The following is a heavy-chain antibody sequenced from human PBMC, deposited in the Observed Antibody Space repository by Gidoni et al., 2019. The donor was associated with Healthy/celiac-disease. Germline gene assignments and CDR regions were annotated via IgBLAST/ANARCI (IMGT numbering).Heavy chain of an antibody. Sequence: QVQLVASGGGVVQPGRSLRLSCAASGFPFSSYALHWVRQAPGKGLEWVAVISYDGSNKYYADSVKGRFTISRDNSKNTLYLQMNSLRAEDTAVYYCARNLGSGYSFYYYYYGMDVWGQGTTVTVSS. CDR3: ARNLGSGYSFYYYYYGMDV. J-gene: IGHJ6*02. D-gene: IGHD5-18*01. V-gene: IGHV3-30-3*01. CDR2: ISYDGSNK. CDR1: GFPFSSYA.